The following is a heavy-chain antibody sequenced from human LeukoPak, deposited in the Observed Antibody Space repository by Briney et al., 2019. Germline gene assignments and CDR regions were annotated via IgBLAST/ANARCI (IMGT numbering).Heavy chain of an antibody. CDR1: GFTFSDYY. CDR2: ISSSGSTI. CDR3: AREIWFGTAFDP. D-gene: IGHD3-10*01. Sequence: PGGSLRLSCAASGFTFSDYYMSWIRQAPGKGLEWVSYISSSGSTIYYADSVKGRFTISRDNAKNSLYLRMNSLRAEDTAVYYCAREIWFGTAFDPWGQGTLVTVSS. V-gene: IGHV3-11*04. J-gene: IGHJ5*02.